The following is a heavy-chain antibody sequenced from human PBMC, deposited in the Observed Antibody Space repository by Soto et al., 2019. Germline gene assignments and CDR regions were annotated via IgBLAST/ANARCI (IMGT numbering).Heavy chain of an antibody. CDR3: ARDRIRMWYCVGAFDV. CDR1: GFSLSSYI. D-gene: IGHD2-8*02. J-gene: IGHJ3*01. Sequence: GGSLRLSCAASGFSLSSYIMHWLRQAPGKGLEWVAAISSDGTNKGSADSVRGRFAISRDNSDNTLYLQMTSLRPEDSAVYFCARDRIRMWYCVGAFDVWGQGTMVTVS. CDR2: ISSDGTNK. V-gene: IGHV3-30*09.